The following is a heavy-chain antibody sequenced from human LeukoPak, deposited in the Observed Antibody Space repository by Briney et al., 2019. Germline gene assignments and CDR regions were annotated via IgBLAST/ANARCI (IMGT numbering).Heavy chain of an antibody. CDR2: IKQDGSDK. CDR3: ARKNKDSSTSSYFDY. CDR1: GFTFRSYV. J-gene: IGHJ4*02. Sequence: PGGSRRLSCAGSGFTFRSYVMSWVRQAPGKGLEWVANIKQDGSDKDYADSVKGRFTISRDNAKNSLYLQMNSLRAEDTAVYYCARKNKDSSTSSYFDYWGRGTLVTVSS. D-gene: IGHD6-19*01. V-gene: IGHV3-7*05.